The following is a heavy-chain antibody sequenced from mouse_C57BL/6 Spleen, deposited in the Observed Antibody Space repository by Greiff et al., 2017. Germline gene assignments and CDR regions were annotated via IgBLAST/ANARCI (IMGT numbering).Heavy chain of an antibody. J-gene: IGHJ4*01. CDR3: ARMGLPSYAMDY. D-gene: IGHD2-2*01. CDR2: IDPSDSYT. V-gene: IGHV1-69*01. Sequence: QVQLQQPGAELVMPGASVKLSCKASGYTFTSYWMHWVKQRPGQGLEWIGEIDPSDSYTNYNHKFKGKSTLTVDKSSSTAYMQLSSLTSEDSAVYYCARMGLPSYAMDYWGQGTSVTVSS. CDR1: GYTFTSYW.